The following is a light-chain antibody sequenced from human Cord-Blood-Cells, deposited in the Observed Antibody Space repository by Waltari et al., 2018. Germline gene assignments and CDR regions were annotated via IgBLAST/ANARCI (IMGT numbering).Light chain of an antibody. Sequence: QSALAQPPPVSGSPGQPVPLPRTGTSTACGGYNDVSWYQQHPGKAPKLMIYDVSKRPSGVPDRFSGSKSGNTASLTISGLQAEDEADYYCCSYAGSYNWVFGGGTKLTVL. J-gene: IGLJ3*02. V-gene: IGLV2-11*01. CDR2: DVS. CDR3: CSYAGSYNWV. CDR1: STACGGYND.